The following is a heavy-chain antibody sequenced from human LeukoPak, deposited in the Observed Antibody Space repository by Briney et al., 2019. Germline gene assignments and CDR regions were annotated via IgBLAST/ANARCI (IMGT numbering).Heavy chain of an antibody. Sequence: ASVKVSCKASGYTFTSYDINWVRQATGRGLEWMGWMNPNSGNTGYAQKFQGRVTMTRNTSISTAYMELSSLRSEDTAVYYCAREYSSSSYYYYYYMDVWGKGTTVTVSS. CDR3: AREYSSSSYYYYYYMDV. CDR2: MNPNSGNT. J-gene: IGHJ6*03. V-gene: IGHV1-8*01. CDR1: GYTFTSYD. D-gene: IGHD6-6*01.